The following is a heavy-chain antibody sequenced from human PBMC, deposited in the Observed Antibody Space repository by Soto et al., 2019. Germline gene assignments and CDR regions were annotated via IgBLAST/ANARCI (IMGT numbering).Heavy chain of an antibody. D-gene: IGHD1-7*01. V-gene: IGHV1-18*01. CDR3: ARALELRWFDP. J-gene: IGHJ5*02. CDR2: ISVYNVNT. Sequence: ASVKVSCKASGYTFTNYDINWVRQAPGQGLEWLGWISVYNVNTNYAQKLQGRFTLTTDTSTSTAYMELRSLRSDDTAVYYCARALELRWFDPWGQGTLVTVSS. CDR1: GYTFTNYD.